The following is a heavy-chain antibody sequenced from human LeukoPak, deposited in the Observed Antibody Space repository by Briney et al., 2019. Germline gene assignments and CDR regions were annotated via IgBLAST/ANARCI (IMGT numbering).Heavy chain of an antibody. D-gene: IGHD3-22*01. V-gene: IGHV3-74*01. CDR2: IKSDGST. CDR3: ARAPSEIGGYYPEYFRH. Sequence: PGGSLRLSCAASGFTFSSYWMHWVRQAPGKGLVWVSRIKSDGSTRYADSVKGRFTISRDNAKNTVSLQMNSLRAEYKGVYYCARAPSEIGGYYPEYFRHWGQGTLVTVSP. J-gene: IGHJ1*01. CDR1: GFTFSSYW.